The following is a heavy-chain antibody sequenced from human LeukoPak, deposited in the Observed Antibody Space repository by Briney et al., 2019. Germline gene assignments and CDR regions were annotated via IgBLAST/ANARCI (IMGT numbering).Heavy chain of an antibody. V-gene: IGHV4-39*01. D-gene: IGHD1-20*01. Sequence: PSETLSLTCTVSGDSISRNDYYWGWIRRPPGKGLAWIGSVYYSGTTYYNPSLKSRVTISVDTSKNLFSLKLRSVTAADTAVYYCARHVGGHNYDYNSPQAHFDNWGQGTLVTTSS. CDR2: VYYSGTT. J-gene: IGHJ4*02. CDR3: ARHVGGHNYDYNSPQAHFDN. CDR1: GDSISRNDYY.